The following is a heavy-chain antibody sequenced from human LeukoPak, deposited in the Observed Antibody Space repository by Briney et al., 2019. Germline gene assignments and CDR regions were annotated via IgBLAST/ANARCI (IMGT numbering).Heavy chain of an antibody. J-gene: IGHJ5*02. CDR2: IYTSGST. CDR1: GGSISSGGYY. Sequence: SETLSLTCTVSGGSISSGGYYWRWLRQPAGRGREWIGRIYTSGSTNYNPSLKSRVTMSVDTSKNQFSLKLSSVTAADTAVYYCARVKARGGFDLWGQGTVVTVSS. CDR3: ARVKARGGFDL. V-gene: IGHV4-61*02. D-gene: IGHD3-10*01.